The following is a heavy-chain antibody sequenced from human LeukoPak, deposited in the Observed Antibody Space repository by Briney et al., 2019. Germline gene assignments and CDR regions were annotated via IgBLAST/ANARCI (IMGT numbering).Heavy chain of an antibody. D-gene: IGHD2-15*01. Sequence: SETLSLTCTVSGGSISSYYWSWIRQPPGKGLEWIGYIYYSGSTNYNPSLKSRVTISVDTAKNQSSLKLSSVPAADTAVYYCARAGVVVVGCYYYYYGMDVWGQGTTVTVSS. CDR3: ARAGVVVVGCYYYYYGMDV. V-gene: IGHV4-59*01. J-gene: IGHJ6*02. CDR1: GGSISSYY. CDR2: IYYSGST.